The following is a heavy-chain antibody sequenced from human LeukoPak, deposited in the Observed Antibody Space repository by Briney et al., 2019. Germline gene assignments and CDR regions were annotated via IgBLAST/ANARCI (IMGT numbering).Heavy chain of an antibody. CDR3: ARDRGGSGYDLCYYYGMDV. Sequence: SETLSLTCTVSGGSISSGGYYWSWIRQHPGKGLEWIGYIYYSGSTYYNPSLKSRVTISVDTSKNQFSLKLSSVTAADTAVYYCARDRGGSGYDLCYYYGMDVWGQGTTVTVSS. CDR1: GGSISSGGYY. D-gene: IGHD5-12*01. V-gene: IGHV4-31*03. CDR2: IYYSGST. J-gene: IGHJ6*02.